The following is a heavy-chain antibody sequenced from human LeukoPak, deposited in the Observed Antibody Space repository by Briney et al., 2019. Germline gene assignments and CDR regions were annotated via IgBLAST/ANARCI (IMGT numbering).Heavy chain of an antibody. CDR3: ARGCIAVAGTGAEYFQH. CDR1: GGSISSGGYY. CDR2: IYYSGST. V-gene: IGHV4-31*03. D-gene: IGHD6-19*01. Sequence: SETLSLTCTVSGGSISSGGYYWSWIRQHPGKGLEWIGYIYYSGSTYYNPSLKSRVTISVDTSKNQFSLKLSSVTAADTAVYYCARGCIAVAGTGAEYFQHWGQGTLVTVSS. J-gene: IGHJ1*01.